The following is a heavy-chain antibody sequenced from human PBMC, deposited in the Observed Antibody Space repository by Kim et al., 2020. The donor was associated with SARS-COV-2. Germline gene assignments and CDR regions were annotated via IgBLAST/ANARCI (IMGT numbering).Heavy chain of an antibody. CDR2: ISYDGSNK. CDR3: ARAGADILTGFLDY. V-gene: IGHV3-30*04. Sequence: GGSLRLSCAASGFTFSSYAMHWVRQAPGKGLEWVAVISYDGSNKYYADSVKGRFTISRDNSKNTLYLQMSSLRAEDTAVYYCARAGADILTGFLDYWGQGTLVTVSS. D-gene: IGHD3-9*01. CDR1: GFTFSSYA. J-gene: IGHJ4*02.